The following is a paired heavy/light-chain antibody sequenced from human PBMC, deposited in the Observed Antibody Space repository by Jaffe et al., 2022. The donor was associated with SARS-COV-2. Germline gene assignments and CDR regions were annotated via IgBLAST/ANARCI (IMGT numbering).Light chain of an antibody. J-gene: IGKJ1*01. CDR2: DAS. CDR1: QSVGRY. V-gene: IGKV3-11*01. CDR3: QQRSNWPPT. Sequence: EIVLTQSPAILSLSPGERATLSCRSSQSVGRYLAWYQQKPGQAPRLLIYDASNRATGIPARFSGSGSGTDFTLTISSLEPEDFAVYYCQQRSNWPPTFGQGTKVEIK.
Heavy chain of an antibody. J-gene: IGHJ4*02. Sequence: QVQLQESGPGLVKPSGTLSLTCAVSGGSITSTNWWSWVRQPPGKGLEWIGEIFHSGSTNYNPSLKSRVTISVDRSKNRFSLNLSSVTAADTAVYYCARAYYDSSGYLFHWGQGTLVSVSS. CDR1: GGSITSTNW. D-gene: IGHD3-22*01. V-gene: IGHV4-4*02. CDR3: ARAYYDSSGYLFH. CDR2: IFHSGST.